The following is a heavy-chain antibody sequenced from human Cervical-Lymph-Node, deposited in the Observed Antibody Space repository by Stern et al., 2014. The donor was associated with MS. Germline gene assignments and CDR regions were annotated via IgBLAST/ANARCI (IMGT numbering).Heavy chain of an antibody. CDR3: ARDGRHSYTYDLDV. J-gene: IGHJ6*02. CDR1: GGTFSVYA. Sequence: QMQLVQSGAEVKKPGSSVKISCKASGGTFSVYAINWLRQAPGQGLEWMGGIIPVLGTANYAQKFQGRVTITADESTRTTAMQLSSLRSNDTAVYYCARDGRHSYTYDLDVWGQGTTVTVSS. D-gene: IGHD2-2*02. V-gene: IGHV1-69*01. CDR2: IIPVLGTA.